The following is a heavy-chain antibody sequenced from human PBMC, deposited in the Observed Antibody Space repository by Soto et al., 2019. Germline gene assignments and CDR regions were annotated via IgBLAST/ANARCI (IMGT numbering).Heavy chain of an antibody. D-gene: IGHD5-12*01. J-gene: IGHJ4*02. CDR1: GYTFIDYD. CDR3: ARGKLATLTDF. CDR2: MSPNTGNT. V-gene: IGHV1-8*01. Sequence: ASVKVSCKASGYTFIDYDINWVRLAPGRGLEWMGWMSPNTGNTRYAQHFQGRFIMTRDTSISTAFMELSSLRSEDTAVYYCARGKLATLTDFWGQGTLVTVSS.